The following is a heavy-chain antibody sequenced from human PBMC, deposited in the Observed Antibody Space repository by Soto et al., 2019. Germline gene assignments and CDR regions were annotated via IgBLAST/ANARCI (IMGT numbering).Heavy chain of an antibody. J-gene: IGHJ4*02. Sequence: PSETLSLTCTVSGGSISSGDYYWSWIRQPPXKGLEWIGYIYYSGSTYYNPSLKSRVTISVDTSKNQFSLKLSSVTAADTAVYYCARGRDSSGYYYRANFDYWGQGTLVTVSS. CDR1: GGSISSGDYY. CDR3: ARGRDSSGYYYRANFDY. CDR2: IYYSGST. D-gene: IGHD3-22*01. V-gene: IGHV4-30-4*01.